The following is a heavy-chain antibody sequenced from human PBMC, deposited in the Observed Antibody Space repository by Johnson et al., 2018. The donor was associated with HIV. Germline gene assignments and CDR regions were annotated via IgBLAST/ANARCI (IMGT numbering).Heavy chain of an antibody. D-gene: IGHD6-6*01. CDR1: GITFSSYW. J-gene: IGHJ3*02. V-gene: IGHV3-7*05. CDR3: ARVAQSIEARPEALDI. Sequence: MQLVESGGGLVQPGGSLRLSCAASGITFSSYWMSWVRQAPGKGLEWVANIKQDGSEKYYVDSVKGRFTISRDNAKNSLDLEMNSLRAEDTAVYYCARVAQSIEARPEALDIWGQGTMVTVSS. CDR2: IKQDGSEK.